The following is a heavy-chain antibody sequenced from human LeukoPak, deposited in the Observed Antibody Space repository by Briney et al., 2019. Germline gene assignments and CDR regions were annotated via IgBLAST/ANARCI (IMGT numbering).Heavy chain of an antibody. CDR3: ARDRCSDGGCSGRGAFDI. CDR1: GDSNITYH. D-gene: IGHD2-15*01. V-gene: IGHV4-59*01. J-gene: IGHJ3*02. CDR2: ISYSGST. Sequence: SETLSLTCSVSGDSNITYHWSWIRQPPGKGLEWIGYISYSGSTNYNPSLKSRVTISRDTSKNQFSLKVSSVTAADTAVYYCARDRCSDGGCSGRGAFDIWAQGTMVTVSS.